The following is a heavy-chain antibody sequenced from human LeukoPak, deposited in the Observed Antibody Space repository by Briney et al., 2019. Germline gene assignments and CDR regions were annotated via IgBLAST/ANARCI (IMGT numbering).Heavy chain of an antibody. Sequence: PGGSLRLSCAASAFTFSSYEMNWVRQAPGKGLEWVSHIFSSDSTIGYADSVKGRFTVSRDNAKNSLYLQMNNLRDDDTAVYYCARDLNWAFDYWGQGTLVTVSS. D-gene: IGHD1-1*01. J-gene: IGHJ4*02. V-gene: IGHV3-48*03. CDR1: AFTFSSYE. CDR3: ARDLNWAFDY. CDR2: IFSSDSTI.